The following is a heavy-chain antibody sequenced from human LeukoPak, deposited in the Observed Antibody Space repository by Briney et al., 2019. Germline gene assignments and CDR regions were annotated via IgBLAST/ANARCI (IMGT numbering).Heavy chain of an antibody. CDR3: ARHVYSYGFSSDY. D-gene: IGHD5-18*01. V-gene: IGHV4-39*01. CDR2: IYYSGST. CDR1: GGSIGTTSYY. J-gene: IGHJ4*02. Sequence: SETLSLTCTVSGGSIGTTSYYWGWIRQPPGKGLEWIGSIYYSGSTYYNPSLKSRVSISVDTSKNQFSLKLSSVTAADTAVFYCARHVYSYGFSSDYWGQGTLVTVSS.